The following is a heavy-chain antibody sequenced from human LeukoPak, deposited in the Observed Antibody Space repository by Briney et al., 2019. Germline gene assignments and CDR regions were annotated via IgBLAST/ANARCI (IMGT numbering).Heavy chain of an antibody. CDR3: ARGLYYYYYMDV. V-gene: IGHV4-61*02. CDR1: GGSISSSSYY. J-gene: IGHJ6*03. CDR2: IYTSGST. Sequence: TSETLSLTCTVSGGSISSSSYYWSWIRQPAGKGLEWIGRIYTSGSTNYNPSLKSRVTISVDTSKNQFSLKLSSVTAADTAVYYCARGLYYYYYMDVWGKGTTVTISS.